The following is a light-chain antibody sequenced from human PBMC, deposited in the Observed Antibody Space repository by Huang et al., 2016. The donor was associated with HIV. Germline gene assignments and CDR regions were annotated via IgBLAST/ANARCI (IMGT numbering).Light chain of an antibody. CDR2: AAS. J-gene: IGKJ5*01. CDR1: QDISTY. V-gene: IGKV1-33*01. CDR3: QQYDNLPIT. Sequence: DIQMTQSPSSLSASVGDRVTITCQASQDISTYLNWYQQKPGKAPKVLIYAASNLETGVPSRSRGSGSGTNFSFTISSLQPEDIATYYCQQYDNLPITFGQGTRLE.